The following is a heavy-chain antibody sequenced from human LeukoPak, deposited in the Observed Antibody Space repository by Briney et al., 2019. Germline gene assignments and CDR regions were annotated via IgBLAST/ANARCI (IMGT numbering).Heavy chain of an antibody. J-gene: IGHJ4*02. CDR1: GYTFTGYY. CDR3: AGDQGTMVRGVHDY. CDR2: INPNSGGT. D-gene: IGHD3-10*01. V-gene: IGHV1-2*02. Sequence: GASVKVSCKASGYTFTGYYMHWVRQAPGQGLEWMGWINPNSGGTNYAQKFQGRVTMTRDTSISTAYMELSRLRSDDTAVYYCAGDQGTMVRGVHDYWGQGTLVTVSS.